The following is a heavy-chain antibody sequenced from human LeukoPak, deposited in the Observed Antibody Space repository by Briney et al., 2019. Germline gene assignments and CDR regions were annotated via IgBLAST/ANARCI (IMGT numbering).Heavy chain of an antibody. Sequence: GGSLRLSCAASGFTFSNAWMSWVRQAPGKGLEWVGRIKGKTDGGTTNYAAPVKGRFTISRDDSKNTLYLQMNSLKTEDTAVYYCVVITRGDAFDIWGQGTMVTVSS. CDR1: GFTFSNAW. J-gene: IGHJ3*02. CDR2: IKGKTDGGTT. CDR3: VVITRGDAFDI. D-gene: IGHD3-22*01. V-gene: IGHV3-15*01.